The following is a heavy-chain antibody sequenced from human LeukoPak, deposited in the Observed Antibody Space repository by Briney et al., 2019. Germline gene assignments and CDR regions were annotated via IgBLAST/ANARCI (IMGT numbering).Heavy chain of an antibody. J-gene: IGHJ5*02. Sequence: PETLSLTCTVSGDSISRYYRSWVRPPPGEGLEWIGYIYYSGSTGYNPSLKRRVTISVDTSKNQFSLELSSVTAADTAVYYCARQYGGFPNWFDPWGQGALVTVSS. CDR2: IYYSGST. D-gene: IGHD5-12*01. V-gene: IGHV4-59*08. CDR3: ARQYGGFPNWFDP. CDR1: GDSISRYY.